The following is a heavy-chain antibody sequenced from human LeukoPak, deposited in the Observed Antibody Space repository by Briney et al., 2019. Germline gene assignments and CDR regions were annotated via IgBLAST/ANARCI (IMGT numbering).Heavy chain of an antibody. V-gene: IGHV3-21*01. CDR1: GFTFSTYT. Sequence: GGSLRLSCAASGFTFSTYTMNWVRQAPGKGLEWVTCISSSSSYIYYADSVKGRFTISRDNAKNSLYLQMNSLRAEDTAVYYCARDALAAGYRLEWYYFDYWGQGTLVTVSS. CDR2: ISSSSSYI. J-gene: IGHJ4*01. CDR3: ARDALAAGYRLEWYYFDY. D-gene: IGHD2-2*01.